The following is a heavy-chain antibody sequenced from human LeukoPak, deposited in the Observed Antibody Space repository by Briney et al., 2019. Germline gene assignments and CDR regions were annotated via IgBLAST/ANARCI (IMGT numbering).Heavy chain of an antibody. J-gene: IGHJ5*02. D-gene: IGHD6-13*01. V-gene: IGHV3-20*04. CDR2: INWNGGST. CDR1: GFTFDDYG. Sequence: GGSLRLSCAASGFTFDDYGMSWVRQAPGKGLEWVSGINWNGGSTGYADSVKGRFTISRDNAKNSLYLQMNSLRAEDTALYYCARSGYSSSWYSNWFDPWGQGTLVTVSS. CDR3: ARSGYSSSWYSNWFDP.